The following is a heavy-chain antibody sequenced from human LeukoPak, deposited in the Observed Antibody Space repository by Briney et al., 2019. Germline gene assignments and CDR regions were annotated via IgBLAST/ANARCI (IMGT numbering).Heavy chain of an antibody. J-gene: IGHJ6*02. Sequence: QAGGSLRLSCAASGFTVSSNYMSWVRQAPGKGLEWVSVIYSGGSTYYADSVKGRFTISRDNSKNTLYLQMNSLRAEDTAVYYGARDPVPYGMDVWGQGTTVTVSS. V-gene: IGHV3-66*01. D-gene: IGHD6-6*01. CDR3: ARDPVPYGMDV. CDR2: IYSGGST. CDR1: GFTVSSNY.